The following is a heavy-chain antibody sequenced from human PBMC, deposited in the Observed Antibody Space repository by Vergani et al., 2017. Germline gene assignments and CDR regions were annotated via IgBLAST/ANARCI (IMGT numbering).Heavy chain of an antibody. D-gene: IGHD1-7*01. Sequence: QITLKESGPTLVKPTQTLTLTCTFSGFSLNTRGVSVAWIRQPPGKALDWLALIYWNDDQHYSPSLNNRVTITKDTSKNQVVLTMTNMDYVDTGTYYCVYRKNECGTTDCFNPFYYYCYMDGWGKGTTVTVSS. CDR3: VYRKNECGTTDCFNPFYYYCYMDG. CDR2: IYWNDDQ. V-gene: IGHV2-5*04. J-gene: IGHJ6*03. CDR1: GFSLNTRGVS.